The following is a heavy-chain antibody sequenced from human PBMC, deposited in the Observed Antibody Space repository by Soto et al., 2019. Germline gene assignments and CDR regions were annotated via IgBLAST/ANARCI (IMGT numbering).Heavy chain of an antibody. CDR1: GGSISSGGYY. V-gene: IGHV4-31*03. J-gene: IGHJ4*02. Sequence: SETLSLTCTVSGGSISSGGYYWSWIRQHPGKGLEWIGFIYYSGSTYYNPSLKSRVTISVDTSKNQFSLKLSSVTAADTAVYYCARLPIVATIVTSYFDYWGQGTLVTVSS. CDR2: IYYSGST. D-gene: IGHD5-12*01. CDR3: ARLPIVATIVTSYFDY.